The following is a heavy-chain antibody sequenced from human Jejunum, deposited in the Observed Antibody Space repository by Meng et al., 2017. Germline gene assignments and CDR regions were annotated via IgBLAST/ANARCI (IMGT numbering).Heavy chain of an antibody. D-gene: IGHD3-10*01. V-gene: IGHV3-74*03. CDR2: ISPDGRSV. Sequence: GGSLRLSCAASGFMFSSHWMNWVRQGPGKGLVWVSRISPDGRSVTYADSVKGRFTVSRDNAKNTLYLQMNSLRAEDTAVYFCAKIASITPNVVNDDVDVWGQGTTVTVSS. J-gene: IGHJ3*01. CDR1: GFMFSSHW. CDR3: AKIASITPNVVNDDVDV.